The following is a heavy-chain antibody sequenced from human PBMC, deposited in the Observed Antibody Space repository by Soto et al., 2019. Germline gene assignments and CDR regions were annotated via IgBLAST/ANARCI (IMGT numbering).Heavy chain of an antibody. Sequence: EVQLLESGGGLEQRGGSLRLSCAASGFTFSSYAMSWVRQAPGKGLEWVSAISDSGDKTYYADSVKGRFTVSRDNSKNTLYLQMHRLRADDSAIYFCAVGRHKTSGSNTWFDPWGRGTQVTVSS. J-gene: IGHJ5*02. CDR2: ISDSGDKT. CDR3: AVGRHKTSGSNTWFDP. CDR1: GFTFSSYA. V-gene: IGHV3-23*01. D-gene: IGHD3-22*01.